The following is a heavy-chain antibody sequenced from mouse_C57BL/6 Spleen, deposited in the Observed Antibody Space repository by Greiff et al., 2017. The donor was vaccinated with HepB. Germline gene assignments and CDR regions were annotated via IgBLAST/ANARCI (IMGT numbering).Heavy chain of an antibody. J-gene: IGHJ4*01. D-gene: IGHD2-2*01. CDR3: ARGSRGYGAMDY. V-gene: IGHV3-6*01. Sequence: EVKLLGSGPGLVKPSQSLSLTCSVTGYSITSGYYWNWIRQFPGNKLEWMGYISYDGSNNYNPSLKNRISITRDTSKNQFFLKLNSVTTEDTATYYCARGSRGYGAMDYWGQGTSVTVSS. CDR1: GYSITSGYY. CDR2: ISYDGSN.